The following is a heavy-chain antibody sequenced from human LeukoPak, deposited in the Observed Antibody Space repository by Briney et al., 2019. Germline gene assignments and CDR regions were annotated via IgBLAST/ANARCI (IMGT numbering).Heavy chain of an antibody. V-gene: IGHV3-21*01. D-gene: IGHD5-12*01. Sequence: GGSLRLSCAASGFTFSSYSMNWVRQAPGKGLEWVSSISSSSSYIYYADSVKGRFTISRDNAKNSLYLQMNSLRAEDTAVYYCARTPFEWLRWGEYYFDYWGQGTLVTVSS. CDR3: ARTPFEWLRWGEYYFDY. CDR2: ISSSSSYI. CDR1: GFTFSSYS. J-gene: IGHJ4*02.